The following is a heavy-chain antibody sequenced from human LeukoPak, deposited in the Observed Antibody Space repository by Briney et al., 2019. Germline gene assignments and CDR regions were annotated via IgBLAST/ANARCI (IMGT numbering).Heavy chain of an antibody. CDR2: IYTSGST. J-gene: IGHJ6*03. D-gene: IGHD3-3*01. V-gene: IGHV4-4*07. CDR3: ARDRGDYDFWSGSPYYYYYMDV. Sequence: PSETLSLTCTVSGGSISSYYWSWIRQPAGKGLEWIGRIYTSGSTNYNPSLKSRVTMSVDTSKNQLSLKLSSVTAADTAVYYCARDRGDYDFWSGSPYYYYYMDVWGKGTTVTVSS. CDR1: GGSISSYY.